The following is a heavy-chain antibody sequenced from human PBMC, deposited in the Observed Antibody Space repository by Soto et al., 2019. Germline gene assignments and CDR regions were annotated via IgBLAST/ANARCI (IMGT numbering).Heavy chain of an antibody. Sequence: VGSLRLSCAASGFTFSDYYMSWIRQAPGKGLEWVSYISSSGSTIYYADSVKGRFTISRDNAKNSLYLQMNSLRAEDTAVYYCAGGVSSTSCYWCYYYYYMDVWGKGTTVTVSS. V-gene: IGHV3-11*01. CDR1: GFTFSDYY. CDR3: AGGVSSTSCYWCYYYYYMDV. D-gene: IGHD2-2*01. CDR2: ISSSGSTI. J-gene: IGHJ6*03.